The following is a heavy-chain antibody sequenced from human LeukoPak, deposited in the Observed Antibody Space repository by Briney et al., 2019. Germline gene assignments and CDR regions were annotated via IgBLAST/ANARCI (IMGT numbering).Heavy chain of an antibody. D-gene: IGHD6-13*01. CDR1: GITLSNYG. CDR3: AKIAAADPIDY. V-gene: IGHV3-23*01. CDR2: ISDTGGRT. J-gene: IGHJ4*02. Sequence: GGSLRLSCAVSGITLSNYGMTWVRQAPGKGLEWVAGISDTGGRTNYADSVKGRFTISRDNSKNTLYLQMNSLRAEDTAVYYCAKIAAADPIDYWGQGTLVTVSS.